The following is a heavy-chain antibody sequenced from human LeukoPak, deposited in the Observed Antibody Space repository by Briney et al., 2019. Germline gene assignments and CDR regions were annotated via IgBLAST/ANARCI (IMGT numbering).Heavy chain of an antibody. CDR3: THISSIPDRFAS. V-gene: IGHV3-15*01. Sequence: GGSLRLSCAVSGLTFIDAWVSWVRQAPGKGLEWVGRIKSKGGGCTTEHAGAVKGRFTISREDEKKEVYLQMSSLRTEDTAIYYCTHISSIPDRFASWGQGTLVTVSS. D-gene: IGHD2-21*01. CDR1: GLTFIDAW. J-gene: IGHJ4*02. CDR2: IKSKGGGCTT.